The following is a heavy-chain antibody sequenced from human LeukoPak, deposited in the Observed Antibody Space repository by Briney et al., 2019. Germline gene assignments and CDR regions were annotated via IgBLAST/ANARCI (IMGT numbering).Heavy chain of an antibody. CDR2: MNSDGSAT. Sequence: GGSLRLSCAASGCSFSNYWMDWVRQAPGKGLVWVTRMNSDGSATYYADSVQGRFTISRDNAKNTLCLQMNSLRAEDTAMYFCAKGPNYFDSWGQGTLVTVSS. V-gene: IGHV3-74*01. CDR3: AKGPNYFDS. CDR1: GCSFSNYW. J-gene: IGHJ4*02.